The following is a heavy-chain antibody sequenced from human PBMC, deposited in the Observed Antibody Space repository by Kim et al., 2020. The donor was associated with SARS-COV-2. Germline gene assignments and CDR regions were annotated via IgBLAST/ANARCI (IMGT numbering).Heavy chain of an antibody. CDR3: ARDSSYGSRHPSYFDF. CDR2: ISYDGSNK. D-gene: IGHD5-18*01. J-gene: IGHJ4*02. Sequence: GGSLRLSCAASGFSFSNYGMHWVRQAPGKGLEWVALISYDGSNKYYADSVKGRFTISRDNSKNTLYLQMISLRAEDTAVDYCARDSSYGSRHPSYFDFWGQRTLVTVSS. CDR1: GFSFSNYG. V-gene: IGHV3-33*05.